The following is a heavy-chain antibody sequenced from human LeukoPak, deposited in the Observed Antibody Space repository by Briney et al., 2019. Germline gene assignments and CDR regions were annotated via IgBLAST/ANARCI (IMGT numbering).Heavy chain of an antibody. CDR1: GGSISSSSYY. V-gene: IGHV4-39*01. CDR2: IYYSGST. D-gene: IGHD5-12*01. J-gene: IGHJ3*02. CDR3: ARQSLGGYGYDAFDI. Sequence: SETLSLTCTVSGGSISSSSYYWGWIRQPPGKGLEWIGSIYYSGSTYYNPSLKSRVTISVDTSKNQFSLKLSSVTAADTAVYYCARQSLGGYGYDAFDIWGQGTMVTVSS.